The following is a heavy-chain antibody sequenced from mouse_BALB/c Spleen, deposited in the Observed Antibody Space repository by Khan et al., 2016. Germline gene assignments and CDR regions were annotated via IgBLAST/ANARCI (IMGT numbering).Heavy chain of an antibody. CDR3: ARVRQAVDY. J-gene: IGHJ4*01. CDR1: GFTFSTYA. D-gene: IGHD2-14*01. V-gene: IGHV5-6-3*01. CDR2: INSNGGST. Sequence: EVELVESGGGLVQPGGSLKLSCAATGFTFSTYAMSWVRQTPDKRLELVATINSNGGSTYYPAHVKGRFTISSDNAKNTLYLQMSSLKSEDTGMYYCARVRQAVDYWGQGTSVTVSS.